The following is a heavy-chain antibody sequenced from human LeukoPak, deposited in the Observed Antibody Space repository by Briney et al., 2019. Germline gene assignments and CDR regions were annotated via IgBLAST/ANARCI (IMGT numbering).Heavy chain of an antibody. Sequence: PSETLSLTCSVSGGSMRNYHWSWIRQTPGKGLEWIGYMFYSGSSDYNPSLKSRVSIFVDTSKNQFSLILNFVTAADTAVYYCARGGWYLDYWGQGTLVTVSS. CDR2: MFYSGSS. J-gene: IGHJ4*02. CDR3: ARGGWYLDY. V-gene: IGHV4-59*01. CDR1: GGSMRNYH. D-gene: IGHD6-19*01.